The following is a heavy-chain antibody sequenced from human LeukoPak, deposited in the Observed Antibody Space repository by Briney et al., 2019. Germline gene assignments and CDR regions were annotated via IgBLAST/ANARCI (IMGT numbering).Heavy chain of an antibody. J-gene: IGHJ5*02. CDR3: ARSDPAAAHWGFDWFDP. D-gene: IGHD6-13*01. V-gene: IGHV1-69*06. Sequence: ASVKVSCKASGGTFSSYAISWVRQAPGQGLEWMGGIIPTFGTANYAQKFQGRVTITADKSTSTAYMELSSLRSEDTAVYYCARSDPAAAHWGFDWFDPWGQGTLVTVSS. CDR1: GGTFSSYA. CDR2: IIPTFGTA.